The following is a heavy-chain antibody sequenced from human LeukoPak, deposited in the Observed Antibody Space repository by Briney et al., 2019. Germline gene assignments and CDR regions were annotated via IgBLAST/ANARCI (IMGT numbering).Heavy chain of an antibody. J-gene: IGHJ6*02. CDR3: ARDTGDGGYSYGLTYYYYYGMDV. Sequence: SETLSLTCTVSGGSISSSSYYWGWIRQPPGKGLEWIGSIYYSGSTYYNPSLKSRVTISVDTSKNQFSLKLSSVTAADTAVYYCARDTGDGGYSYGLTYYYYYGMDVWGQGTTVTVSS. CDR2: IYYSGST. CDR1: GGSISSSSYY. D-gene: IGHD5-18*01. V-gene: IGHV4-39*07.